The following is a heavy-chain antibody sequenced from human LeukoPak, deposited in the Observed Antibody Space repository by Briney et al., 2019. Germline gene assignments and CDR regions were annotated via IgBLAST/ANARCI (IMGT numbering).Heavy chain of an antibody. CDR3: ARSTELSDPYFYYGMDV. V-gene: IGHV3-48*03. CDR1: GFSFRSFE. D-gene: IGHD1-26*01. J-gene: IGHJ6*02. Sequence: GGSLRLSCAASGFSFRSFEMSWVRQAPGKGLECIAYISSASGTRYHADSVKGRFTISRDNANNSLYLQMNSLRAEDTAIYYCARSTELSDPYFYYGMDVWGQGTTVTVSS. CDR2: ISSASGTR.